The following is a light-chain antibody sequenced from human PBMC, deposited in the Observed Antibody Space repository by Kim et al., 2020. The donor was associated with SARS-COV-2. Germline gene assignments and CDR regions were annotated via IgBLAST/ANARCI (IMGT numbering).Light chain of an antibody. CDR3: HSRDSTSNLLV. V-gene: IGLV3-19*01. CDR1: SLRNSY. J-gene: IGLJ2*01. Sequence: ALGQTVRITCQQDSLRNSYISWYQQRPGQAPVLVIHGENNRPSGIADRFSGSTSGSTASLTITGAQADDEADYYCHSRDSTSNLLVFGGGTQLTVL. CDR2: GEN.